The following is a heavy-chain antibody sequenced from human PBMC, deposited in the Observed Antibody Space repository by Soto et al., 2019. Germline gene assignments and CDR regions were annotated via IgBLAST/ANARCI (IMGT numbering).Heavy chain of an antibody. V-gene: IGHV3-33*01. CDR2: IWYDGSNK. CDR1: GLTFSSYG. J-gene: IGHJ4*02. CDR3: ARERGYYDILTGYGSLDY. D-gene: IGHD3-9*01. Sequence: QVQLVESGGGMVQPGRSLRLSCAASGLTFSSYGMHWVRQAPGKGLEWEAVIWYDGSNKYYADSVKGRFTLSRDNSKSTLYLQMNSLRAEDTAVYYCARERGYYDILTGYGSLDYWGQGTLVTVPS.